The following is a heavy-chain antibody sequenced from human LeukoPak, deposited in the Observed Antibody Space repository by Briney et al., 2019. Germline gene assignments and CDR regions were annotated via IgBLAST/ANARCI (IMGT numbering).Heavy chain of an antibody. CDR1: GFTFSSYA. CDR3: AKGRDYYGSGLDY. J-gene: IGHJ4*02. D-gene: IGHD3-10*01. CDR2: ISGSGGST. Sequence: GGSLRLSCAASGFTFSSYAMSWVRQAPGKGLDWVSAISGSGGSTYYADSVKGRFPISRDNSKNTLYLQMNSLRAEDTAVYYCAKGRDYYGSGLDYWGQGTLVTVSS. V-gene: IGHV3-23*01.